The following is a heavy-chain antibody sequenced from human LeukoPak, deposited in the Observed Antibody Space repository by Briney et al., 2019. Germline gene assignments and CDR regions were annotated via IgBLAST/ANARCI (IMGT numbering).Heavy chain of an antibody. V-gene: IGHV1-2*02. CDR3: AREGSLSSIGAIGH. CDR2: INPNSGGT. J-gene: IGHJ4*02. CDR1: GYTFTGYY. D-gene: IGHD3-10*01. Sequence: VASVKVSCKASGYTFTGYYMHWVRQAPGQGLEWMGWINPNSGGTNYAQKFQGRVTMTRDTSISTAYMELSRLRSDDTAVYYCAREGSLSSIGAIGHWGQGTLVTVSS.